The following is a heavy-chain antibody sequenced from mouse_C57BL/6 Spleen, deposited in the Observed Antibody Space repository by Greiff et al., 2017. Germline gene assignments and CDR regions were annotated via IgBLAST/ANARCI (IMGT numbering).Heavy chain of an antibody. CDR1: GYSFTGYY. V-gene: IGHV1-42*01. CDR2: INPSTGGT. D-gene: IGHD2-4*01. CDR3: ARDDYDEDWYFDV. J-gene: IGHJ1*03. Sequence: EVQLQQSGPELVKPGASVKISCKASGYSFTGYYMNWVKQSPEKSLEWIGEINPSTGGTTYNQKFKAKATLTVDKSSSTAYMQLKSLTSEDSAVYDCARDDYDEDWYFDVWGTGTTVTVSS.